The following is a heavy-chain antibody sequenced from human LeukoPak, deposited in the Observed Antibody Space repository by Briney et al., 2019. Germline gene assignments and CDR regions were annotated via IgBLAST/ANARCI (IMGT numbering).Heavy chain of an antibody. CDR2: IYTSGST. Sequence: PSETLFLTCTVSGGSISSSSYYWSWIRQPAGKGLEWIGRIYTSGSTNYNPSLKSRVTMSVDTSKNQFSLKLSSVTAADTAVYYCARVAYDILTDGWFDPWGQGTLVTVSS. J-gene: IGHJ5*02. V-gene: IGHV4-61*02. D-gene: IGHD3-9*01. CDR1: GGSISSSSYY. CDR3: ARVAYDILTDGWFDP.